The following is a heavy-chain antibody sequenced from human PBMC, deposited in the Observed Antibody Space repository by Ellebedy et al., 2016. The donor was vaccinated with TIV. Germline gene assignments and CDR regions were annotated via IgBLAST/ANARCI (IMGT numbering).Heavy chain of an antibody. V-gene: IGHV3-21*01. CDR2: ISSSSSYI. CDR1: GFTFSSYS. J-gene: IGHJ4*02. Sequence: GESLKISCAASGFTFSSYSMNWVRQAPGKGLEWVSSISSSSSYIYYADSVKGRFTISRDNAKNSLYLQMNSLSAEDTAVYYCARVIAAAGGIYYFDYWGQGTLVTVSS. CDR3: ARVIAAAGGIYYFDY. D-gene: IGHD6-13*01.